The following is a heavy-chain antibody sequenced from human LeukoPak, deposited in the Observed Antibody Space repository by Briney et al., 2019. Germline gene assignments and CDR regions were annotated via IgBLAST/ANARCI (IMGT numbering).Heavy chain of an antibody. D-gene: IGHD5-24*01. CDR2: IYYSGST. CDR3: AKGWLQLGYYYGMDV. CDR1: GGSISSYY. J-gene: IGHJ6*02. Sequence: SETLSLTCTVSGGSISSYYWSWIRQPPGKGLEWIGYIYYSGSTNYNPSLKSRVTISVDTSKNQFSLKLSSVTAADTAVYYCAKGWLQLGYYYGMDVWGQGTTVTVSS. V-gene: IGHV4-59*08.